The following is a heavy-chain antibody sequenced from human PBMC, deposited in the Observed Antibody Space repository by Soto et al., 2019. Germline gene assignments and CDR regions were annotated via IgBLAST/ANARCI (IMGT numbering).Heavy chain of an antibody. V-gene: IGHV5-10-1*01. D-gene: IGHD3-22*01. Sequence: PGESLKISCKGSVYSFTKYWITWVRQMPGKGLEWMGRIDPSDSYTDYSPSFQGHVTMSTDKSITTAYLQWNSLRASDTAIYYCARHLMSMIGTTPAFEIWGQGTKVTVSS. CDR2: IDPSDSYT. J-gene: IGHJ3*02. CDR3: ARHLMSMIGTTPAFEI. CDR1: VYSFTKYW.